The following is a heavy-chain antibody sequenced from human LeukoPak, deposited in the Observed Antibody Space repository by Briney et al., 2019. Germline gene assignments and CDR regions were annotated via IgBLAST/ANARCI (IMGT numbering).Heavy chain of an antibody. D-gene: IGHD2-2*01. J-gene: IGHJ1*01. Sequence: SETLSLTCTVSGGSLTNYYRTWIRQPPGKGLEWIGYIFFTGSDNSNYNPSLRSRVTISIDTSKNQFSLELRSVTAADTAVYYCARGYLYCSSTSCLGEEYFQHWGQGTLVTVSS. CDR1: GGSLTNYY. V-gene: IGHV4-59*12. CDR2: IFFTGSDNS. CDR3: ARGYLYCSSTSCLGEEYFQH.